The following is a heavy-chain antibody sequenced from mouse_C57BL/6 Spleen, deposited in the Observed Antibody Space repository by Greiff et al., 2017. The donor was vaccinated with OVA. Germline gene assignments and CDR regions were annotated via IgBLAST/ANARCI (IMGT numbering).Heavy chain of an antibody. Sequence: VKLMESGAELVKPGASVKLSCKASGYTFTEYTIHWVKQRSGQGLERIGWFYPGSGSIKYNEKFKDKATLTADKSSSTVYMELSRLTSEDSAVYFCARHEGHYGSSSYYYAMDYWGQGTSVTVSS. D-gene: IGHD1-1*01. J-gene: IGHJ4*01. CDR2: FYPGSGSI. V-gene: IGHV1-62-2*01. CDR1: GYTFTEYT. CDR3: ARHEGHYGSSSYYYAMDY.